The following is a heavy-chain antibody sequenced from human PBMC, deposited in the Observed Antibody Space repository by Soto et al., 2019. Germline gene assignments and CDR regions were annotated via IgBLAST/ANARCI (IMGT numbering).Heavy chain of an antibody. J-gene: IGHJ4*01. CDR1: GYTFTSHA. CDR2: INACNGNT. D-gene: IGHD3-10*01. V-gene: IGHV1-3*01. CDR3: ASSLRGWTGSDY. Sequence: AASAKVSCKACGYTFTSHAIHWVRQAPGQRLEWMGWINACNGNTKYSQKFQGRVTITRDTFASISYMELSNLRSEATSMFYCASSLRGWTGSDYWR.